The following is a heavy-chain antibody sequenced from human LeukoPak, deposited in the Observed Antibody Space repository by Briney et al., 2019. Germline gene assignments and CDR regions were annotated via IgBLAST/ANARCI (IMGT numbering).Heavy chain of an antibody. CDR1: GFTFSSYS. CDR3: ARDSEWRPPSPKGAFDI. D-gene: IGHD1-14*01. V-gene: IGHV3-21*01. Sequence: PGGSLRLSCAASGFTFSSYSMNWVRQAPGKGLEWVSSISSSSSYIYYADSVEGRFTISRDNSKNTLYLQMNSLRAEDTAVYYCARDSEWRPPSPKGAFDIWGQGTMVTVSS. CDR2: ISSSSSYI. J-gene: IGHJ3*02.